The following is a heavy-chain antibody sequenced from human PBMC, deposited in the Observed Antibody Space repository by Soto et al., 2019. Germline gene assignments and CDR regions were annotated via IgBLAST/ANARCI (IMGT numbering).Heavy chain of an antibody. CDR2: ISSSSSTI. J-gene: IGHJ4*02. D-gene: IGHD3-3*01. V-gene: IGHV3-48*01. CDR3: VRGRAVTTPGPNCEY. Sequence: EVQLVESGGGLVQPGGSLRLSCVVSGFTFSSYSMNWVRQAPGKGLEWVSYISSSSSTIYYADSVKGRFTISRDNAKNSLYLQMNSLRAEDTAVYYCVRGRAVTTPGPNCEYWGQGTLVTVSS. CDR1: GFTFSSYS.